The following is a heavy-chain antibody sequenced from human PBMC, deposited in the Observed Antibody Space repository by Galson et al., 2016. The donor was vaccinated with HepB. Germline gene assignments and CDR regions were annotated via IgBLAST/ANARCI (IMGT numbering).Heavy chain of an antibody. Sequence: SLRLSCAASGFTFSSYAMSWIRQAPGKGLEWVSAISGNGYSTYHADSVKGRFAISRDNSKNTLYLQMNSLRAEDTAVYYCAKGYGFWTAFDYWGQGTLVTVSS. CDR3: AKGYGFWTAFDY. CDR2: ISGNGYST. CDR1: GFTFSSYA. J-gene: IGHJ4*02. D-gene: IGHD3-3*01. V-gene: IGHV3-23*01.